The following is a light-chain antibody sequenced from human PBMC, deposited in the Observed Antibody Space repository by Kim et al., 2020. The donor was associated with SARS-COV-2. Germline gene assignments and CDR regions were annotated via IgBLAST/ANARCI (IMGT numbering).Light chain of an antibody. CDR3: QAWDSSTVV. CDR2: QDT. CDR1: KLGDKN. V-gene: IGLV3-1*01. Sequence: AAPGQTATCRGYGDKLGDKNACWYQQKPGQFPVVVIYQDTKRSTGIPERFSGSNSGNTATLTIRGTQDLDEADYYCQAWDSSTVVFGGGTQLTVL. J-gene: IGLJ2*01.